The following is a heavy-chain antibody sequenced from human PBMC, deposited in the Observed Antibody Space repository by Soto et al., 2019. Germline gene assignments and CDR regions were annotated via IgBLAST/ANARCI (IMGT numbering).Heavy chain of an antibody. Sequence: QVQLQESGPGLVKPSQTLSLTCTVSGGSISSGGYYWSWIRQHPGKGLEWIGYIYYSGSTYYNPSLRCRVTISVDTSKNLFSLKLSSVTAADTAVYYCARDSRYASGGNWFDPWGQGTLVTVSS. CDR2: IYYSGST. D-gene: IGHD5-12*01. CDR1: GGSISSGGYY. CDR3: ARDSRYASGGNWFDP. V-gene: IGHV4-31*03. J-gene: IGHJ5*02.